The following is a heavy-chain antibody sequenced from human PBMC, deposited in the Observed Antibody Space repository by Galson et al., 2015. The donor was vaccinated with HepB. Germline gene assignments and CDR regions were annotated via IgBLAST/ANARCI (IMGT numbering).Heavy chain of an antibody. Sequence: SLRLSCAASGFTFSSYAMSWVRQAPGKGLEWVSAISGSGGSTYYADSVKGRFTISRDNSKNTLYLQMNSLRAEDTAVYYCAKVGYSSSWSRGDWFDPWGQGTLVTVSS. J-gene: IGHJ5*02. CDR2: ISGSGGST. V-gene: IGHV3-23*01. D-gene: IGHD6-13*01. CDR1: GFTFSSYA. CDR3: AKVGYSSSWSRGDWFDP.